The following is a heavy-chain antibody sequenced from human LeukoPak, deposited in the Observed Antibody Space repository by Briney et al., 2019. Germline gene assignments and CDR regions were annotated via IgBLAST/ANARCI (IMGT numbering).Heavy chain of an antibody. J-gene: IGHJ4*02. Sequence: PGGSLRLSCAASGFPFSDYGMYWVRQAPGKGLEWLAVILHDGNNKYYADSVKGRITISRDNSMNTLYLQMNSLRAEDTAVYYCAKVRWGSDNALDSWGQGTLVTVSS. CDR1: GFPFSDYG. V-gene: IGHV3-30*18. CDR2: ILHDGNNK. CDR3: AKVRWGSDNALDS. D-gene: IGHD3-16*01.